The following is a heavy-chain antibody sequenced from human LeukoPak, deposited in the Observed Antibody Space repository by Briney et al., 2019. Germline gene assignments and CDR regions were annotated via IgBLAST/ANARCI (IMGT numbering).Heavy chain of an antibody. CDR3: ARDWVYCSGGSCYTTNYYYGMDV. V-gene: IGHV1-69*04. Sequence: SVKVSCKASGGTFSSYATSWVRQAPGQGLEWMGRIIPILGIANYAQKFQGRVTITADKSTSTAYMELSSLRSEDTAVYYCARDWVYCSGGSCYTTNYYYGMDVWGQGTTVTVSS. J-gene: IGHJ6*02. D-gene: IGHD2-15*01. CDR2: IIPILGIA. CDR1: GGTFSSYA.